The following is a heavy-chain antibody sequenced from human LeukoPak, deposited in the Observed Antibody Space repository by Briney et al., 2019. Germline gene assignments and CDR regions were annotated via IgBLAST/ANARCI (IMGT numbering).Heavy chain of an antibody. D-gene: IGHD3-22*01. Sequence: SETLSLTCAVYGGSFSGYFWSWIRQPPGKGLEWIGEINHSGSTNYNPSLESRVSISIDTSKNQFSLELSSVTAADTAVYYCTRGSIAYYYMDVWGKGTTVTISS. V-gene: IGHV4-34*01. J-gene: IGHJ6*03. CDR1: GGSFSGYF. CDR2: INHSGST. CDR3: TRGSIAYYYMDV.